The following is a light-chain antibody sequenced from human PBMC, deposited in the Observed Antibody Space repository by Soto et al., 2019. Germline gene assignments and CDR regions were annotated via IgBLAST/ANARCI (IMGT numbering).Light chain of an antibody. Sequence: DIQMTHSPSTRSASVGDRVTITCLASQSISTWLAWYQQKPGKAPKLLIYDASSLESGVPSRFSGSVSGIEFTLTISSLQPDDFATYYCQQYKSYSTFGQGTKVDIK. CDR3: QQYKSYST. CDR2: DAS. J-gene: IGKJ1*01. CDR1: QSISTW. V-gene: IGKV1-5*01.